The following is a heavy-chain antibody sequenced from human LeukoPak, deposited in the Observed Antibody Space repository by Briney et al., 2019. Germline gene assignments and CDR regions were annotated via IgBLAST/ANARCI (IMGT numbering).Heavy chain of an antibody. CDR2: MNPNSGNT. CDR3: ARGVPEANRKYYDFWSGFYYYYYMDV. Sequence: ASVKVSCKASGYTFTSYDINWVRQATGQGLEWMGWMNPNSGNTGYAQKFQGRVTMTRNTSISTAYMELSRIRSEDTAVYYCARGVPEANRKYYDFWSGFYYYYYMDVWGKGTTVTVSS. CDR1: GYTFTSYD. J-gene: IGHJ6*03. V-gene: IGHV1-8*01. D-gene: IGHD3-3*01.